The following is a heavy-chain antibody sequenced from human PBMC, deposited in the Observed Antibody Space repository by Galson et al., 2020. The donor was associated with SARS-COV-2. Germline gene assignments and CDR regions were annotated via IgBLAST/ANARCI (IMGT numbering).Heavy chain of an antibody. D-gene: IGHD3-10*01. CDR3: ARDSTLALLWFGELPQGTGIDY. CDR2: ISYDGSNK. Sequence: GESLKISCAASGFTFSSYAMHWVRQAPGKGLEWVAVISYDGSNKYYADSVKGRFTISRDNSKNTLYLQMNSLRAEDTAVYYCARDSTLALLWFGELPQGTGIDYWGQGTLVTVSS. V-gene: IGHV3-30*04. J-gene: IGHJ4*02. CDR1: GFTFSSYA.